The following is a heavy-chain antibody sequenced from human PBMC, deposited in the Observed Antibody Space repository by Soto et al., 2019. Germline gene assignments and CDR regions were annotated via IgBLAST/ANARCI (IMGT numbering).Heavy chain of an antibody. CDR3: AKTHCSSTSCLRRYAFDI. D-gene: IGHD2-2*01. J-gene: IGHJ3*02. CDR2: ISGSGGST. Sequence: GGSLRLSCAASGFTFSSYGMHWVRQAPGKGLEWVSAISGSGGSTYYADSVKGRFTISRDNSKNTLYLQMNSLRAEDTAVYYCAKTHCSSTSCLRRYAFDIWGQGTMVTVSS. V-gene: IGHV3-23*01. CDR1: GFTFSSYG.